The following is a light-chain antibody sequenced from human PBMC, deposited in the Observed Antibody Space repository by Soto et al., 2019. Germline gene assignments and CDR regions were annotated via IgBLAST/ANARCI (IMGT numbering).Light chain of an antibody. Sequence: QSVLTQPASVSGSPGQSITISCTGTSSDIGAYNYVSWYQQHPGKAPKLMIYEVSDRPSGVSNRFSGSKSGNTASLTISGLQDEEQADYYRSSYKSISTLVFGSGTKVTV. J-gene: IGLJ1*01. CDR3: SSYKSISTLV. CDR2: EVS. CDR1: SSDIGAYNY. V-gene: IGLV2-14*01.